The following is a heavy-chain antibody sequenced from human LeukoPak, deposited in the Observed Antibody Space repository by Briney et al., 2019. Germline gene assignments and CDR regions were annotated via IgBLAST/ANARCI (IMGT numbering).Heavy chain of an antibody. D-gene: IGHD3-10*01. Sequence: SETLSLTCTVSGGSISSGSYYWGWIRQPPGKGLEWIGNIYYSGSTYYNPSLKSRVSISVDTSKNQFSLKLTSVTAADTAVYYCARDPSYYYGSGSYDYWGQGTLVTVSS. J-gene: IGHJ4*02. CDR3: ARDPSYYYGSGSYDY. CDR2: IYYSGST. V-gene: IGHV4-39*07. CDR1: GGSISSGSYY.